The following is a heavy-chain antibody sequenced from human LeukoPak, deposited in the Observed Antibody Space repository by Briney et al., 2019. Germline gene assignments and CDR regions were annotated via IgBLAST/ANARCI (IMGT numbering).Heavy chain of an antibody. CDR1: GFTFSSYS. V-gene: IGHV3-21*04. D-gene: IGHD3-22*01. CDR2: ISSSSSYI. CDR3: AKTVNYYDSSGYYYPYYFDY. Sequence: GGSLRLSCAASGFTFSSYSMNWVRQAPGKGLEWVSSISSSSSYIYYADSVKGRFTISRGNSKNTLYLQMNSLRAEDTAVYYCAKTVNYYDSSGYYYPYYFDYWGQGTLVTVSS. J-gene: IGHJ4*02.